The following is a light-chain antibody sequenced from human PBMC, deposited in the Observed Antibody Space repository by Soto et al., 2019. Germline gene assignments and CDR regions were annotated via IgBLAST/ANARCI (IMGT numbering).Light chain of an antibody. Sequence: DIVMTQSPDSLAVSLGERATINCKSSQSVLYSSNNKNCLAWYQQRPGQPPNLLICWASTRESGVPDRFSGSGSGTDFTLTISSLQAEDVAVYYCQQCYTTPFTFGPGTKVDIK. J-gene: IGKJ3*01. CDR3: QQCYTTPFT. V-gene: IGKV4-1*01. CDR1: QSVLYSSNNKNC. CDR2: WAS.